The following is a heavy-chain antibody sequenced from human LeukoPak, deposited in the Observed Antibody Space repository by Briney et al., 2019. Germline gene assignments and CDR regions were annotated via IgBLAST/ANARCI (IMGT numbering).Heavy chain of an antibody. D-gene: IGHD2-2*02. Sequence: SETLSLTCTVSGGSISSYYWSWIRQPPGKGLEWIGYISYSGSTNYNPSLKSRVTISVDTSKNQFSLKLSSVTAADTAVYYCARSVYCSSTSCYTAADYWGQGTLVTVSS. J-gene: IGHJ4*02. CDR2: ISYSGST. CDR1: GGSISSYY. CDR3: ARSVYCSSTSCYTAADY. V-gene: IGHV4-59*01.